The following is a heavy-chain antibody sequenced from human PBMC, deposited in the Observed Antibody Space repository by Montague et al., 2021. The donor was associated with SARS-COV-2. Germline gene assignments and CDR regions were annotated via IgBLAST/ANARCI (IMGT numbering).Heavy chain of an antibody. Sequence: SETLSLTRAVYGGSFSGYYWSWIRQPPGKGLEWIGEINHSGSTNXNPYLKSRVTISADTSKNQFSLKLSSVTAADTAVYYCARGSTVTHYWGQGTLVTVSS. J-gene: IGHJ4*02. V-gene: IGHV4-34*01. D-gene: IGHD4-17*01. CDR3: ARGSTVTHY. CDR1: GGSFSGYY. CDR2: INHSGST.